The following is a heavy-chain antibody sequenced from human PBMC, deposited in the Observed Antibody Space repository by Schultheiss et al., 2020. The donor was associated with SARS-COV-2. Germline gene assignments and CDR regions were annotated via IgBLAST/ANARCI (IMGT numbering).Heavy chain of an antibody. J-gene: IGHJ4*02. CDR1: GGTFSSYA. CDR3: ARASRYSSGYFDY. D-gene: IGHD6-19*01. V-gene: IGHV1-18*01. CDR2: ISTYNGNT. Sequence: ASVKVSCKASGGTFSSYAISWVRQAPGQGLEWMGGISTYNGNTNYAQKLQGRVTMTTDTSTSTAYMELRSLRSDDTAVYHCARASRYSSGYFDYWGQGTLVTVSS.